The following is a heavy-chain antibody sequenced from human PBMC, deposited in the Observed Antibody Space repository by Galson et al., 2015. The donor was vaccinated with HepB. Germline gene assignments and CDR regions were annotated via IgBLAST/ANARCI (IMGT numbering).Heavy chain of an antibody. D-gene: IGHD3-10*01. CDR2: IRQDGSEK. V-gene: IGHV3-7*03. J-gene: IGHJ4*02. CDR3: ARGFSMVRGVIPDY. Sequence: SLRLSCAASGFTFSSYWMSWARQAPGKGLEWVANIRQDGSEKYYVDSVKGRFTISRDNAKNSLYLQMNSLRAEDTAVYYCARGFSMVRGVIPDYWGQGTLVTVSS. CDR1: GFTFSSYW.